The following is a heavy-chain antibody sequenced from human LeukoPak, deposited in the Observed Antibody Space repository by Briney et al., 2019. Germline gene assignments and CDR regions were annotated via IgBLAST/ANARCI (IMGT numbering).Heavy chain of an antibody. CDR3: AKARGYSYGPKHAFDI. Sequence: GSLLLSCAASGFTFSSYSMNWVRQAPGKGLEWVSYISSSGSTIYYADSVKGRFTISRDNAKNSLYLQMNSLRAEDTALYYCAKARGYSYGPKHAFDIWGQGTMVTVSS. J-gene: IGHJ3*02. CDR2: ISSSGSTI. V-gene: IGHV3-48*04. D-gene: IGHD5-18*01. CDR1: GFTFSSYS.